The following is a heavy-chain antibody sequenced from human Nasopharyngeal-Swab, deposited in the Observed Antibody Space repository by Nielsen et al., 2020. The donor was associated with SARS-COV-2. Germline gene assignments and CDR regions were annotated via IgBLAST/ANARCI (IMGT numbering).Heavy chain of an antibody. J-gene: IGHJ3*02. D-gene: IGHD4-17*01. CDR2: ISSSSSYT. Sequence: GESLKISCAASGFTFSDYYMSWIRQAPGKGLEWVSYISSSSSYTNYADSVKGRFTISRDNAKNSLYLQMNSLRAEDTAVYYCARARRGVTIHAFDIWGQGTMVTVSS. CDR1: GFTFSDYY. V-gene: IGHV3-11*05. CDR3: ARARRGVTIHAFDI.